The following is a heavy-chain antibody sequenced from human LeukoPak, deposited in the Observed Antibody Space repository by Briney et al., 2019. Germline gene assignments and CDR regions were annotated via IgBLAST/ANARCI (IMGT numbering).Heavy chain of an antibody. Sequence: ASVTVSYKASGYTFTIYGISWVRQAPGQGREWMGWISAYNGNTNYTQKLQGRVTMTTDTSTSTAYMELRSLRSDDTAVYYCAKDLSGSYFNRDAFDVWGQGTMVTVSS. D-gene: IGHD1-26*01. CDR1: GYTFTIYG. V-gene: IGHV1-18*01. J-gene: IGHJ3*01. CDR3: AKDLSGSYFNRDAFDV. CDR2: ISAYNGNT.